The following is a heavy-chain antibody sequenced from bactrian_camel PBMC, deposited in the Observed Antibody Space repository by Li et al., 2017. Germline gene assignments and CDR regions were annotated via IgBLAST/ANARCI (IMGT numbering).Heavy chain of an antibody. CDR2: IDADGVT. CDR1: GFTFSDHD. V-gene: IGHV3S10*01. Sequence: VQLVESGGSLVQSGGSLRLSCAASGFTFSDHDMSWVRQAPGKEREGVAAIDADGVTTYAVSVKGRFTISKDNAKNTLYLQMNSLKPEDTAMYYCAAGSWVAGSLDEHDYVHWGQGTQVTVS. CDR3: AAGSWVAGSLDEHDYVH. D-gene: IGHD6*01. J-gene: IGHJ4*01.